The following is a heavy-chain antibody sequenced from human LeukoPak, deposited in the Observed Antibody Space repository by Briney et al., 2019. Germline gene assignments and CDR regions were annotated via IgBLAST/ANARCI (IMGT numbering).Heavy chain of an antibody. V-gene: IGHV3-30-3*02. D-gene: IGHD3-3*01. CDR2: ISYDGSNK. J-gene: IGHJ4*02. CDR3: AKRARDSYGYFDY. Sequence: PGGSLRLSCAASGFTFSSYAMHWVRQAPGKGLEWVAVISYDGSNKYYADSVKGRFTISRDNSKNTLYLQMNSLRAEDTAVYYCAKRARDSYGYFDYWGQGTLVTVSS. CDR1: GFTFSSYA.